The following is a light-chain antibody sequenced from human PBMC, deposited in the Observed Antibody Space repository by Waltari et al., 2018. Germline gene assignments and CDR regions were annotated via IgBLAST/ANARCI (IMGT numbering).Light chain of an antibody. CDR1: QSVGTY. CDR3: QQRSNWTPHT. V-gene: IGKV3-11*01. J-gene: IGKJ2*01. CDR2: DAS. Sequence: EIVLTQSPATLSLSPGETATLSCRASQSVGTYLAWYQQKPGQAPRLLIYDASNRATGIPARFRGSWSVTDFTLTISSLEAEDFAVYYCQQRSNWTPHTFGQGARLEIK.